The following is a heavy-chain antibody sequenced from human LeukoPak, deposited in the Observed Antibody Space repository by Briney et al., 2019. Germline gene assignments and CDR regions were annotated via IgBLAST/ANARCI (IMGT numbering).Heavy chain of an antibody. CDR2: ISGSGGST. D-gene: IGHD3-16*02. Sequence: GGSLRLSCAASGFTFSSYAMSWVRQAPGKGLEWVSAISGSGGSTYYADSVKGRFTISRDNSKNTLYLQMNSLRAEDTAVYYCAKSSDYDYVWGSYRRPDYWGQGTLVTVAS. V-gene: IGHV3-23*01. CDR1: GFTFSSYA. J-gene: IGHJ4*02. CDR3: AKSSDYDYVWGSYRRPDY.